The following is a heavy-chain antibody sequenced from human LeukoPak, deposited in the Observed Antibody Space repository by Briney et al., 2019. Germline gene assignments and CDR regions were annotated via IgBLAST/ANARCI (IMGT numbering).Heavy chain of an antibody. CDR1: GFAFRNYG. V-gene: IGHV3-30*02. J-gene: IGHJ4*02. D-gene: IGHD5-18*01. CDR2: IPYDGSDK. Sequence: PGGSLRLSCTASGFAFRNYGIHWVRQAPGKGLEWVAFIPYDGSDKYYADSVRGRFTISRDNSKNTLFLQMNSLRPEDTAVYYCARDVSYGWYYFDYWGQGTLVTVSS. CDR3: ARDVSYGWYYFDY.